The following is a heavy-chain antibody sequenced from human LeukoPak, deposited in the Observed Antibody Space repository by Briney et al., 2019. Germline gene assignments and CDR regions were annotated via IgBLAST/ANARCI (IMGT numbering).Heavy chain of an antibody. Sequence: PGRSLRLSCAASGFTFSSYSMNWVRQAPGKGLEWVSSISSSSSYIYYADSVKGRFTISRDNAKNSLYLQMNSLRAEDTAVYYCARENLEWLGPGPWGQGTLVTVSS. CDR2: ISSSSSYI. V-gene: IGHV3-21*01. CDR1: GFTFSSYS. J-gene: IGHJ5*02. CDR3: ARENLEWLGPGP. D-gene: IGHD6-19*01.